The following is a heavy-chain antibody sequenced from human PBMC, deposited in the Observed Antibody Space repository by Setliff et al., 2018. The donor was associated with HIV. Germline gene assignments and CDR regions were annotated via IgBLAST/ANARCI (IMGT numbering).Heavy chain of an antibody. Sequence: GGSLRLSCAASGFTFSDYWMSWVRQAPGKGLEWVANIKQDGTDKYYAESVKGRFTISRDNSKSTVYLQMNSVTPEDSAMYYCAKFRYAIKSTYYFDSWGQGTLVTVSS. CDR1: GFTFSDYW. CDR2: IKQDGTDK. V-gene: IGHV3-7*01. D-gene: IGHD2-2*01. CDR3: AKFRYAIKSTYYFDS. J-gene: IGHJ4*02.